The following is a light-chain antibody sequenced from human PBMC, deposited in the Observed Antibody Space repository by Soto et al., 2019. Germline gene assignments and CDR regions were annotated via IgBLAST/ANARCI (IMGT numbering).Light chain of an antibody. CDR3: QQYGSSPYWT. V-gene: IGKV3-20*01. Sequence: EIVLTQFPGTLSLSPGERATLSCRASQSVSSRNLAWYQQKPGQTPRLLIYGATSRATGIPDRFSGSGSGTDFTLTISRLEPEDFAVYYCQQYGSSPYWTFGQGTKVQIK. J-gene: IGKJ1*01. CDR2: GAT. CDR1: QSVSSRN.